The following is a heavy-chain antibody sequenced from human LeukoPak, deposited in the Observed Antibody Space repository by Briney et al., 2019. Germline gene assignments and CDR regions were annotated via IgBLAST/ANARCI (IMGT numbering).Heavy chain of an antibody. Sequence: ASVKVSCKASGGTFSSYAISWVRQAPGQGLEWMGRIIPILGIANYAQKFQGRVTMTRDTSTSTVYMELSSLRSEDTAVYYCARSDIRPGWFDPWGQGTLVTVSS. D-gene: IGHD2-15*01. J-gene: IGHJ5*02. CDR2: IIPILGIA. CDR1: GGTFSSYA. CDR3: ARSDIRPGWFDP. V-gene: IGHV1-69*04.